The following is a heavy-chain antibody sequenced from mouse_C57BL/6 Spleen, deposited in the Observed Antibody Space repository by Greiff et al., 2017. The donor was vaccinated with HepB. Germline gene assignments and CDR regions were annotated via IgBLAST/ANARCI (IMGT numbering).Heavy chain of an antibody. D-gene: IGHD2-1*01. CDR1: GYTFTSYW. J-gene: IGHJ3*01. CDR3: ARRGDYGNYWAWFAY. CDR2: IYPGSGST. V-gene: IGHV1-55*01. Sequence: VQLQQSGAELVKPGASVKMSCKASGYTFTSYWITWVKQRPGQGLEWIGDIYPGSGSTNYNEKFKSKATLTVDTSSSTAYMQLSSLTSEDSAVYYCARRGDYGNYWAWFAYWGQGTLVTVSA.